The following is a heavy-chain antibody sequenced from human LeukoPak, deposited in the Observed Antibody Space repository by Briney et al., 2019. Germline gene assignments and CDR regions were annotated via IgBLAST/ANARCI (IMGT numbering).Heavy chain of an antibody. CDR3: ARGGSHSLLRFGEPLNWCDP. CDR2: ISSSGSTI. Sequence: PGGSLRLSCAASGFTFSSYSMNWVRQAPGEGLEWVSYISSSGSTIYYADSVKGRFTISRDNAKNSLYLQMNSLRDEDTAVYYCARGGSHSLLRFGEPLNWCDPWGQGTLVTLSS. V-gene: IGHV3-48*02. D-gene: IGHD3-10*01. J-gene: IGHJ5*02. CDR1: GFTFSSYS.